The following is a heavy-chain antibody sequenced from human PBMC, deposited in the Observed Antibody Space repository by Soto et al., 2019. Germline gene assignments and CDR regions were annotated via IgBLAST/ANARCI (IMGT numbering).Heavy chain of an antibody. V-gene: IGHV1-8*01. CDR2: MNPNTGNS. J-gene: IGHJ4*02. CDR3: ARRAETNGWNGFGADKYYFDF. Sequence: ASEKVSCKASGYTFTSYDIYWERQATGQGLEWMGWMNPNTGNSGYAQKFQGRVTMTSDNSISTAHMELSSLRSEDTAVYYCARRAETNGWNGFGADKYYFDFWGQGTLVTVSS. CDR1: GYTFTSYD. D-gene: IGHD1-1*01.